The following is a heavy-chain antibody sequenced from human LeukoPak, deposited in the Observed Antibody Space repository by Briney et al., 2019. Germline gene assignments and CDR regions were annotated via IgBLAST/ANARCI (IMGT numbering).Heavy chain of an antibody. J-gene: IGHJ4*02. CDR3: ARDGAGGYDFWSGYSYYFDY. CDR2: ISAYNGNT. D-gene: IGHD3-3*01. Sequence: AASVKVSCKASGYTFSSYGISWVRQAPGQGLEWMGWISAYNGNTNYAQKLQGRVTMTTDTSTSTAYMELRSLRSDDTAVYYCARDGAGGYDFWSGYSYYFDYWGQGTLVTVSS. CDR1: GYTFSSYG. V-gene: IGHV1-18*01.